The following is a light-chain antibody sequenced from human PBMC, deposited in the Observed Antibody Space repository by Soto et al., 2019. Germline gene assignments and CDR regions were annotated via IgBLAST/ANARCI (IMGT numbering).Light chain of an antibody. V-gene: IGKV3-11*01. J-gene: IGKJ1*01. CDR2: DAS. Sequence: EIVMTQSPATLSVSPGERATLSCRASQSFSSNLAWYQQKPGQAPRLLIYDASNRATGIPARFSGSGSGTDFTLTISSLEPEDFAVYYCQQRSNWPPTFGQGTKVDIK. CDR1: QSFSSN. CDR3: QQRSNWPPT.